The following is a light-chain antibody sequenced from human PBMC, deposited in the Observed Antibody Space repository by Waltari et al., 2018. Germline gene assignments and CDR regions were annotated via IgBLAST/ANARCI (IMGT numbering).Light chain of an antibody. CDR1: QTVGNF. V-gene: IGKV3-11*01. CDR2: DAS. Sequence: EIVLTQSPATLSLSTGERATLSCRASQTVGNFLSWYRQKPGQAPRLLIYDASISATGIPARVSGSGSGTDFTLTISSPEPEDFAVYFCQQYDSWPQTFGQGTKLEI. J-gene: IGKJ2*01. CDR3: QQYDSWPQT.